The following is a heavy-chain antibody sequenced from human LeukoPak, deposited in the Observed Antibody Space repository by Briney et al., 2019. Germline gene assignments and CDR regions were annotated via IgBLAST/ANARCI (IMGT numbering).Heavy chain of an antibody. V-gene: IGHV3-30*02. Sequence: PGGSLRLSCAASGFTSSSYETNWVRQAPGKGLEWVAFIRFDGSDKYYADSVKGRFTISRDTSKNTLILQLNSLRAEDTAVYYCTKDSTYHYDSSAYYLFDYWGQGTLVTVSS. D-gene: IGHD3-22*01. CDR1: GFTSSSYE. CDR3: TKDSTYHYDSSAYYLFDY. J-gene: IGHJ4*02. CDR2: IRFDGSDK.